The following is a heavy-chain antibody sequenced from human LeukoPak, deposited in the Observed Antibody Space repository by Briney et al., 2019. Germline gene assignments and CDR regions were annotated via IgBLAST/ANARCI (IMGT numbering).Heavy chain of an antibody. V-gene: IGHV3-7*01. CDR3: ARDSPGYGAYVS. CDR2: IKEDGSRE. D-gene: IGHD5-12*01. Sequence: PGGSLRLSCAASGFTFSTYWMTWVRQAPGKGLEWEANIKEDGSREYYVDSVKGRFTISRDNAKNSLYLQMDSLTAEDTAVYYCARDSPGYGAYVSWGQGTLVSVSS. CDR1: GFTFSTYW. J-gene: IGHJ1*01.